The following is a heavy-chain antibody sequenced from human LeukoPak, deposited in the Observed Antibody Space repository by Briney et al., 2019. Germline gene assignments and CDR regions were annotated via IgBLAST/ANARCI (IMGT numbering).Heavy chain of an antibody. J-gene: IGHJ4*02. CDR1: GYTFTGYY. CDR3: ARDYRVANLGRVDY. D-gene: IGHD3-3*01. Sequence: GASVKVSCKASGYTFTGYYMHWVRQAPGQGLEWMGWISAYNGDTNYAQKFQGRVTMTTDTSTTTAYMDLRSLRSDDTAVYYCARDYRVANLGRVDYWGQGPLVTVSS. CDR2: ISAYNGDT. V-gene: IGHV1-18*04.